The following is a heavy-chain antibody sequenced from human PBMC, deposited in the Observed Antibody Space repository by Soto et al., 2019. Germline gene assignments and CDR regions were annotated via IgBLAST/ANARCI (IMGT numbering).Heavy chain of an antibody. CDR2: IDPSDSYT. J-gene: IGHJ5*02. CDR1: GYSFTSYW. CDR3: ARHPPRDVVVPARRPGGDLNWLDP. D-gene: IGHD2-2*01. V-gene: IGHV5-10-1*01. Sequence: PGESLKISCKGSGYSFTSYWISWVRQMPGKGLEWMGRIDPSDSYTNYSPSFQGHVTISADKSISTAYLQWSSLKDSDIAMYYCARHPPRDVVVPARRPGGDLNWLDPWGQGTLVTVSS.